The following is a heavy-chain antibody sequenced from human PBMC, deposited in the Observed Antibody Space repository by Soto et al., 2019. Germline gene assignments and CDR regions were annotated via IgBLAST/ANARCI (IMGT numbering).Heavy chain of an antibody. J-gene: IGHJ3*02. CDR1: GFTFGDYA. CDR2: IRSKAYGGTT. CDR3: TRDIQQWLVLAFDI. D-gene: IGHD6-19*01. Sequence: PGGSLRLSCTASGFTFGDYAMSWFRQAPGKGLEWVGFIRSKAYGGTTEYAASVKGRFTISRDDSKSIAYLQMNSLKTEDTAVYYCTRDIQQWLVLAFDIWGQGTMVTVSS. V-gene: IGHV3-49*03.